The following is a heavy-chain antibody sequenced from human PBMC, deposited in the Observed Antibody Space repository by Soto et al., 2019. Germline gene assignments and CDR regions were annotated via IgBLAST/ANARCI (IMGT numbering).Heavy chain of an antibody. Sequence: XTLSLPCTVSGGSLSSSSYYWGWIRQPPGKGLEWIGSIYYSGSTYYNPSLKSRVTISVDTYKNQFSLKLSSLTAADTAVYYCARLFHTQNWFDPWGQGTLGTVSS. D-gene: IGHD2-2*02. V-gene: IGHV4-39*01. CDR2: IYYSGST. CDR1: GGSLSSSSYY. CDR3: ARLFHTQNWFDP. J-gene: IGHJ5*02.